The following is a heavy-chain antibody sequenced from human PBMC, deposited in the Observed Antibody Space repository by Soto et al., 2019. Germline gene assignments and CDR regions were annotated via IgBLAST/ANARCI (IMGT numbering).Heavy chain of an antibody. D-gene: IGHD1-1*01. CDR3: ARDFEATSLDV. V-gene: IGHV6-1*01. CDR2: AYYRSQWYI. Sequence: SQTLSLTCVISGDSVSSDTSAWNWIRQSPSRGLEWLGRAYYRSQWYIDFAGSVKSRLTINQDTSKNEVSLHLKSVTPEDTAMYECARDFEATSLDVWGPGTTVTAYS. J-gene: IGHJ6*02. CDR1: GDSVSSDTSA.